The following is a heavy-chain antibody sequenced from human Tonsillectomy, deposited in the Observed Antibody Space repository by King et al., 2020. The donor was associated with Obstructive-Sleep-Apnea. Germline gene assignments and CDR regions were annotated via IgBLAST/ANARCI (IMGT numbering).Heavy chain of an antibody. J-gene: IGHJ4*02. Sequence: VQLVESGGGLVQPGRSLRLSCTASGFRFGDFSMSWFRQAPGKGLEWVGFITSKAYGGTTEYAASVKGRFTISRDDSKTIAYLQMNSLKPEDTAVYYCARKYYYDSPGNAVDYWGQGTLVTVSS. V-gene: IGHV3-49*03. D-gene: IGHD3-22*01. CDR1: GFRFGDFS. CDR2: ITSKAYGGTT. CDR3: ARKYYYDSPGNAVDY.